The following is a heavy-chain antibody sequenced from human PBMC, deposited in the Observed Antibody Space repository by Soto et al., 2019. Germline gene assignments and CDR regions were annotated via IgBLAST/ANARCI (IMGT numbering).Heavy chain of an antibody. J-gene: IGHJ6*03. CDR3: AKELLWCGKGYYYMDV. Sequence: QVQLVESGGGVVQPGRSLRLSCAASGFTFSSYGMHWVRQAPGKGLEWVAVISYDGSNKYYADSVKGRFTISRDNSKNTLYLQMNSLRDEYTAVYYCAKELLWCGKGYYYMDVWGKGTTVTVSS. CDR2: ISYDGSNK. V-gene: IGHV3-30*18. CDR1: GFTFSSYG. D-gene: IGHD3-10*01.